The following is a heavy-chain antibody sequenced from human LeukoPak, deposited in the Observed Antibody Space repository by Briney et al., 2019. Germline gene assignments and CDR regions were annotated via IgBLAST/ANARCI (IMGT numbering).Heavy chain of an antibody. CDR2: ISYDGSNK. CDR3: AKKRYCSSTSCPDDAFDI. CDR1: GFTFSSYA. D-gene: IGHD2-2*01. Sequence: GRSLRLSCAASGFTFSSYAMHWVRQAPGKGLEWVAVISYDGSNKYYADSVKGRFTISRDNSKNTLYLQMNSLRAEDTAVYYCAKKRYCSSTSCPDDAFDIWGQGTMVTVSS. J-gene: IGHJ3*02. V-gene: IGHV3-30*04.